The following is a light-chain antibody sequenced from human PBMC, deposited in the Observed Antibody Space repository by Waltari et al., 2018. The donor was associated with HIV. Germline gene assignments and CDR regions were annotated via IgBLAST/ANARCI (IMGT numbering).Light chain of an antibody. J-gene: IGLJ2*01. V-gene: IGLV2-23*02. CDR3: CSYAGSSNVV. Sequence: QSALTQSASVSGSPGQSITISCTGTSTIMGSYNLVSWYQQHPGKAPKVIIYEVNKRPSGVSNRFSGSTSGSTASLTISGLQAEDEADYYCCSYAGSSNVVFGGGTKLTVL. CDR1: STIMGSYNL. CDR2: EVN.